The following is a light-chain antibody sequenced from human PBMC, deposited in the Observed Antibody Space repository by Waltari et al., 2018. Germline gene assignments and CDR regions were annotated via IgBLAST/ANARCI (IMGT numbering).Light chain of an antibody. CDR3: QQHNSYQWT. V-gene: IGKV1-9*01. Sequence: IQLTQSPSSLSASVGDRVTITCRASQGNSNYFAWYQQKPGKAPKPLIYAASTLQSGGPSRFSGSGSGTDFTLTISSLQPEDFATYYCQQHNSYQWTFGQGTKVEIK. CDR1: QGNSNY. J-gene: IGKJ1*01. CDR2: AAS.